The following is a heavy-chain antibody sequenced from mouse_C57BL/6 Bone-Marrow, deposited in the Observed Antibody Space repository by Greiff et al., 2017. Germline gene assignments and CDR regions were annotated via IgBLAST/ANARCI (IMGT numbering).Heavy chain of an antibody. Sequence: QVHVKQSGAELARPGASVKLSCTASGYTFTSYSMHWVKQRPGQGLAWIGYLNPSSGYTQSNQTFKDKATLTAAKSSIPAYMQLSSLTSEDSAVYYCARLGSAACDDWGQGTTRTVSS. CDR3: ARLGSAACDD. J-gene: IGHJ2*01. CDR2: LNPSSGYT. CDR1: GYTFTSYS. V-gene: IGHV1-4*01.